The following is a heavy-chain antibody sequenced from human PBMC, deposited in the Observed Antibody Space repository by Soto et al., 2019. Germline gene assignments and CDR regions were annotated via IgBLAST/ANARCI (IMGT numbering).Heavy chain of an antibody. CDR3: GRLELQDQNYYYYYGMDV. V-gene: IGHV3-48*02. J-gene: IGHJ6*02. D-gene: IGHD1-7*01. Sequence: GGSLRLSCAASGFTFSSYSMNWVRQAPGKGLEWVSYISSSSSTIYYADSVKGRFTISRDNAKNSLYLQMNSLRDEDTAVYYCGRLELQDQNYYYYYGMDVWGQGTTVTVSS. CDR2: ISSSSSTI. CDR1: GFTFSSYS.